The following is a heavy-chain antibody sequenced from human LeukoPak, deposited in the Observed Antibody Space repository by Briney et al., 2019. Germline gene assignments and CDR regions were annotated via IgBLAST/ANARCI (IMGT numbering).Heavy chain of an antibody. CDR2: MYLSGTT. CDR3: AGLVGRYSSALCYYYFDY. D-gene: IGHD2-2*01. V-gene: IGHV4-4*02. Sequence: SETLSLTCTVSGDSINSLDLWSWVRQPPGKGLEWIGEMYLSGTTHSNPSVKSRVTISIDKSKNQFFLNLSSVTAADTAVYYCAGLVGRYSSALCYYYFDYWGRGTLVTVSS. CDR1: GDSINSLDL. J-gene: IGHJ4*02.